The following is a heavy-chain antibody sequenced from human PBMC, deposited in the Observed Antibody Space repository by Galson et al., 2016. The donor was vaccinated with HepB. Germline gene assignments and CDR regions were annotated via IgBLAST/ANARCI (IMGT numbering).Heavy chain of an antibody. V-gene: IGHV5-51*01. D-gene: IGHD7-27*01. Sequence: QSGAEVKKPGESLKISCKGSGYSFTGHWIGWVRQMPGKGLEWMGIIHPDDSDTRYSPSFEGQVTISVDTSINTAYLQWSSLKASDTAIYYCAREADLYISSWGPAHWGQGTLVTVSS. CDR3: AREADLYISSWGPAH. CDR1: GYSFTGHW. J-gene: IGHJ4*02. CDR2: IHPDDSDT.